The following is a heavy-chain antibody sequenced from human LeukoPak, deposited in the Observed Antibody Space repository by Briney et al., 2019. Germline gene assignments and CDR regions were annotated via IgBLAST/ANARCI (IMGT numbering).Heavy chain of an antibody. CDR1: GATFSSSA. CDR3: ARDDAAASMGFDS. V-gene: IGHV1-69*05. D-gene: IGHD1-26*01. J-gene: IGHJ4*02. Sequence: SVKVSCKASGATFSSSAIGWVRRAPGQGLEWMGGVIPILGTTNYAQKFQDRVSITTDESTSTAYLELSSLRSVDTAVYYCARDDAAASMGFDSWGQGTLVTVSS. CDR2: VIPILGTT.